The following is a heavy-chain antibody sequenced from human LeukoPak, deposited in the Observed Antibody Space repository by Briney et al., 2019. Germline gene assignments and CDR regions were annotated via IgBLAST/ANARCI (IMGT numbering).Heavy chain of an antibody. Sequence: GGSLRLSCAASGFTFSSYSVNWVRQAPGKGLEWVSSISSSSSYIYYADSVKGRFTISRDNAKNSLYLQMNSLRAEDTAVYYYASTLVKNYDILTGYPDYWGQGTLVTVSS. CDR3: ASTLVKNYDILTGYPDY. V-gene: IGHV3-21*01. J-gene: IGHJ4*02. CDR1: GFTFSSYS. D-gene: IGHD3-9*01. CDR2: ISSSSSYI.